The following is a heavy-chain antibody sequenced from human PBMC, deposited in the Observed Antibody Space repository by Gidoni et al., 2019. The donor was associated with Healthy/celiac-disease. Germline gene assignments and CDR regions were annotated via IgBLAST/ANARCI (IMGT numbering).Heavy chain of an antibody. D-gene: IGHD3-10*01. CDR2: FKEDGSEK. J-gene: IGHJ4*02. CDR1: GFTFSSYW. CDR3: ARVRVLLWHHNY. V-gene: IGHV3-7*03. Sequence: EVQLVESGGGLVQPGGSLRLSCAASGFTFSSYWMSWVRQAPGTGLGVVAKFKEDGSEKYYVDSVNGRFTISRDNAKNSLYLQMNSLRAEDTAVYYCARVRVLLWHHNYWGQGTLVTVSS.